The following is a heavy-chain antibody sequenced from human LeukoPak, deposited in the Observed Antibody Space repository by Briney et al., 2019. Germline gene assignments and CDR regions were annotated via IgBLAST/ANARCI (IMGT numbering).Heavy chain of an antibody. J-gene: IGHJ6*03. V-gene: IGHV3-30-3*01. CDR1: GFTFSSYA. D-gene: IGHD2-2*01. CDR2: ISYDGSNK. CDR3: ARDQGTSFYYYYYYMDV. Sequence: GGSLRLSCAASGFTFSSYAMHWVRQAPGKGLEWVAVISYDGSNKYYADSVKGRFTISRDNSKNTLYLQMNSLRAEDTAVYYCARDQGTSFYYYYYYMDVWGKGTTVTVSS.